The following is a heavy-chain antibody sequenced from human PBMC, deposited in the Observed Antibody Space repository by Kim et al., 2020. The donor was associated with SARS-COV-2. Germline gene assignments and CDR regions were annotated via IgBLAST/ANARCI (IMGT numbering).Heavy chain of an antibody. CDR3: ARHRDYGGLYYETPQLVEY. Sequence: GGSLRLSCAASGFSFSAYYMSWIRQAPGKGLEWVSYISGSGTNIYYADSVKGRFTISRDNAKNSLYLQMNSLRAEDTAVFYCARHRDYGGLYYETPQLVEYWGQGTLVTVSS. V-gene: IGHV3-11*01. J-gene: IGHJ4*02. CDR2: ISGSGTNI. CDR1: GFSFSAYY. D-gene: IGHD3-3*01.